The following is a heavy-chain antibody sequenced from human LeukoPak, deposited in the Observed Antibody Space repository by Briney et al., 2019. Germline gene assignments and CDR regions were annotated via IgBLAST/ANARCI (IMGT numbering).Heavy chain of an antibody. CDR2: VYYSGIT. CDR1: GGSINYYY. D-gene: IGHD1-1*01. Sequence: SETLSLTCTVSGGSINYYYWSWIRQPPGKGLEWIGYVYYSGITNYNPSLKSRVSISLDTSKNQFSLKPTSVTAADTAVYYCASQLGGTTFHWGQGTLVTVSS. CDR3: ASQLGGTTFH. V-gene: IGHV4-59*01. J-gene: IGHJ4*02.